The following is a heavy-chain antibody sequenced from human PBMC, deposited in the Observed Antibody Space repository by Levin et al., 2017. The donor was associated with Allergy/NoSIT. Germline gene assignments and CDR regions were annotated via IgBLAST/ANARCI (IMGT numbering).Heavy chain of an antibody. CDR3: AREFLYYYDSSGSSQGFDY. D-gene: IGHD3-22*01. Sequence: GESLKISCAASGFTFSSYGMHWVRQAPGKGLEWVAVIWYDGSNKYYADSVKGRFTISRDNSKNTLYLQMNSLRAEDTAVYYCAREFLYYYDSSGSSQGFDYWGQGTLVTVSS. CDR1: GFTFSSYG. CDR2: IWYDGSNK. V-gene: IGHV3-33*01. J-gene: IGHJ4*02.